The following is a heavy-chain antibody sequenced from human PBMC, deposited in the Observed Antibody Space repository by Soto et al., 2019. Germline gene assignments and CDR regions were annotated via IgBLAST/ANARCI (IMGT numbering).Heavy chain of an antibody. CDR3: ARHHVRGRTIAGAAEF. D-gene: IGHD1-26*01. J-gene: IGHJ4*02. CDR2: INHSGNT. CDR1: GKSLSGYY. Sequence: QVQLQQWGAGLLKPSETLSLTCAVYGKSLSGYYWSWIRHPPGKALEWIGEINHSGNTNYNPSLTSRVAISVGTSKYQLFLNLSSVTAAETAMYYCARHHVRGRTIAGAAEFWGQGTLVTVSS. V-gene: IGHV4-34*01.